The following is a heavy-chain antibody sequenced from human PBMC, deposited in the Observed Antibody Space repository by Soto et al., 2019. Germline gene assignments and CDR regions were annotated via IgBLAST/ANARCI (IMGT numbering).Heavy chain of an antibody. V-gene: IGHV1-18*01. CDR2: ISAYNGNT. CDR1: GYTFTSYG. D-gene: IGHD3-22*01. J-gene: IGHJ3*02. Sequence: ASVKVSCKASGYTFTSYGISWVRQAPGQGLEWMGWISAYNGNTNYAQKLQGRVTMTTDTSTSTAYMELRSLRSDDTAVYYCARDGVTMIVVVSHDAFDIWGQGTVVTVSS. CDR3: ARDGVTMIVVVSHDAFDI.